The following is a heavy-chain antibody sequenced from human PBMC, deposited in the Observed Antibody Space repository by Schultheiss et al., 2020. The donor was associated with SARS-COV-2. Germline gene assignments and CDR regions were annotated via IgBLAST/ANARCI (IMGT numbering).Heavy chain of an antibody. V-gene: IGHV3-48*01. Sequence: GGSLRLSCAASGFTFSSYAMSWVRQAPGKGLEWVSYISSSSSTIYYADSVKGRFTISRDNAKNSLYLQMNSLRAEDTAVYYCASRARIARGNAFDIWGQGTMVTVSS. CDR3: ASRARIARGNAFDI. D-gene: IGHD6-13*01. CDR2: ISSSSSTI. J-gene: IGHJ3*02. CDR1: GFTFSSYA.